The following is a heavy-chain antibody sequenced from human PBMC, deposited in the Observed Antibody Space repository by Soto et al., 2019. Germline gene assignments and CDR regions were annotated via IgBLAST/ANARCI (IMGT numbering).Heavy chain of an antibody. CDR2: TSSSSSYI. J-gene: IGHJ2*01. V-gene: IGHV3-21*01. CDR3: ARAPAGITMIVVPINWYFDL. CDR1: GFTFSSYS. D-gene: IGHD3-22*01. Sequence: GGSLRLSCAASGFTFSSYSMNWVRQAPGKGLEWVSSTSSSSSYIYYADSVKGRFTISRDDAKNSLYLQMNSLRAEDTAVYYCARAPAGITMIVVPINWYFDLWGRGTLVTVSS.